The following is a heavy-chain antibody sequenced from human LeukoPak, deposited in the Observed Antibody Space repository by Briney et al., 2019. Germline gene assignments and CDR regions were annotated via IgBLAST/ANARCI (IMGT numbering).Heavy chain of an antibody. CDR3: ARDAPHNWFDP. J-gene: IGHJ5*02. Sequence: SETLSLTCTVSGGSISSYLWSWIRQPPGKGLEWIGYIYYSGSTNYNPSLKSRVTILVDTSKNQFSLELSSVTAADPAVYYCARDAPHNWFDPWGQGTLVTVSS. CDR2: IYYSGST. CDR1: GGSISSYL. V-gene: IGHV4-59*01.